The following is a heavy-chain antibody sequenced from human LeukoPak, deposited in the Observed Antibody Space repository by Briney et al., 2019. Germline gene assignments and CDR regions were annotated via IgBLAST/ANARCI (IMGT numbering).Heavy chain of an antibody. CDR3: ARAHKQLWLRVPDDAFDI. CDR1: GYTFTGYY. V-gene: IGHV1-2*02. D-gene: IGHD5-18*01. CDR2: INPDSGGT. J-gene: IGHJ3*02. Sequence: GASVKVSCKASGYTFTGYYMHWVRQAPGQGLEWMGRINPDSGGTDYAQKFQGRVTMTRDTSISTAYMELSRLRSDDTAVYYCARAHKQLWLRVPDDAFDIWGQGTMVTVSS.